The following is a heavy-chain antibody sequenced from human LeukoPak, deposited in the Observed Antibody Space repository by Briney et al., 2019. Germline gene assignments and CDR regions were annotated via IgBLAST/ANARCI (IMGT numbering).Heavy chain of an antibody. CDR1: GFTFSSYW. D-gene: IGHD3-10*01. CDR3: ARDATGSSFYDY. CDR2: INSDGSST. J-gene: IGHJ4*02. Sequence: PGGSLRLSCAASGFTFSSYWMHWVRQAPGKGLVWVSRINSDGSSTSYADSVKGRFTISRDNAKNSLILQMNSLRAEDTAVYYCARDATGSSFYDYWGQGTLVTVSS. V-gene: IGHV3-74*01.